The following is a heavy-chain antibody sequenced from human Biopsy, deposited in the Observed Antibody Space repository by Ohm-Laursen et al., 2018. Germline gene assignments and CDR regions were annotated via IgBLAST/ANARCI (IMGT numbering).Heavy chain of an antibody. D-gene: IGHD1-26*01. V-gene: IGHV1-46*01. Sequence: GASVYPSCTASGYTFTSYDINWVRQAPGQGLGWMGMINPSGSTTSYPQIFQGRVTISADESTSTSYMELSSLTTEDTAIYYCARGPHSGSHSCFDYWGRGTLVTVSS. CDR2: INPSGSTT. J-gene: IGHJ4*02. CDR3: ARGPHSGSHSCFDY. CDR1: GYTFTSYD.